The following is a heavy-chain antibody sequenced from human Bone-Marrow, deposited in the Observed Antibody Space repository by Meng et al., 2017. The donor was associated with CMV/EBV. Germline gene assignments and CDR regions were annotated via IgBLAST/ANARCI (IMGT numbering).Heavy chain of an antibody. CDR3: AKAPGRYYDFWSGYYGFGVDY. D-gene: IGHD3-3*01. J-gene: IGHJ4*02. Sequence: GESLKISCAASGFTFSSYWMSWVRQAPGKGLEWVANIKQDGSEKYYVDSVKGRFTISRDNAKNSLYLQMNSLRAEDTAVYYCAKAPGRYYDFWSGYYGFGVDYWGQGTLVTVSS. CDR1: GFTFSSYW. V-gene: IGHV3-7*01. CDR2: IKQDGSEK.